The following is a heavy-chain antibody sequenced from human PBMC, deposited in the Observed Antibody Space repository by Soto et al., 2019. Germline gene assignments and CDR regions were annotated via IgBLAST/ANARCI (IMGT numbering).Heavy chain of an antibody. V-gene: IGHV3-23*01. CDR1: GFTFTSYA. CDR3: AKGDTTMITYYYAMDV. D-gene: IGHD5-18*01. CDR2: ISGSGGSE. J-gene: IGHJ6*02. Sequence: PGGSLRLSCAVSGFTFTSYAMTWVRQAPGKGLEWVSAISGSGGSEFYADSVKGRFTISRDNSKNTLYLQMKSLGAEDTALYYCAKGDTTMITYYYAMDVWGQGTTVTVSS.